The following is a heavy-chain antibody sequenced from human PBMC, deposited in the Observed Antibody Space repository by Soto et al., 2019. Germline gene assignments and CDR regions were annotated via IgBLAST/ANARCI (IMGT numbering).Heavy chain of an antibody. CDR3: ARDVSPGTSTLYLDAFDI. V-gene: IGHV3-7*05. CDR2: IKKDGSRT. D-gene: IGHD2-8*01. J-gene: IGHJ3*02. Sequence: EAQLVESGGGLVQPGGSLRLSCEASGFSLGSYWMTWVRQAPGKGLEWVANIKKDGSRTSYLDSVRGRFTISRDNGGNSLSLQMDSLRAEDTGLSFCARDVSPGTSTLYLDAFDIWGQGTMVTVSS. CDR1: GFSLGSYW.